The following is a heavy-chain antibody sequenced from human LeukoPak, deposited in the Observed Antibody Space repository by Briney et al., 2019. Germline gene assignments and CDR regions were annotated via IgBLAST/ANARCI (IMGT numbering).Heavy chain of an antibody. D-gene: IGHD3-3*01. CDR2: ISTSSSYK. Sequence: GGSLRPSCAASGFSFSSFTMNWVRQAPGRGLEWVSSISTSSSYKYYADSVKGRFTSSRGNAKDSLFLQMDSLRAEDTAVYYCARETTTIYGVVPYYFDNWGQGTLVTVSS. V-gene: IGHV3-21*01. J-gene: IGHJ4*02. CDR3: ARETTTIYGVVPYYFDN. CDR1: GFSFSSFT.